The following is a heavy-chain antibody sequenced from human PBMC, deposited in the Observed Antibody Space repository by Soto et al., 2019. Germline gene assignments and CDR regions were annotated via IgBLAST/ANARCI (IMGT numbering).Heavy chain of an antibody. D-gene: IGHD3-9*01. CDR2: IYYSGTT. CDR1: GGSTRNYF. Sequence: SETLSLTCTVSGGSTRNYFWSWIRQPPGKGLEWIGCIYYSGTTNYNSSLKSRVTISLDTPKNQFSLRLRSVTAADTAVYYCARYVNPYDTAVWFDPWGQGTLVTVSS. CDR3: ARYVNPYDTAVWFDP. V-gene: IGHV4-59*01. J-gene: IGHJ5*02.